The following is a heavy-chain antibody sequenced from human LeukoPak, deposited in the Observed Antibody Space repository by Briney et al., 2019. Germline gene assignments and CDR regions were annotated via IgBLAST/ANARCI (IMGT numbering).Heavy chain of an antibody. CDR3: AISIMITFGGVLDY. CDR1: GYTFTGYY. D-gene: IGHD3-16*01. CDR2: ISAYNGNT. V-gene: IGHV1-18*04. J-gene: IGHJ4*02. Sequence: ASVKVSCKASGYTFTGYYMHWVRQAPGQGLEWMGWISAYNGNTNYAQKLQGRVTMTTDTSTSTAYMELRSLRSDDTAVYYCAISIMITFGGVLDYWGQGTLVTVSS.